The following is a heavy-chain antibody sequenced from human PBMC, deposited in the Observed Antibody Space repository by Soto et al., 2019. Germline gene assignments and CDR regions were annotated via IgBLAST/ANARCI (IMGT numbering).Heavy chain of an antibody. J-gene: IGHJ6*02. CDR1: GYTFTSYG. CDR2: ISAYNGNT. Sequence: ASVKVSCKASGYTFTSYGISWVRQAPGQGLEWMGWISAYNGNTNYAQKLQGRVTTTTDTSTSTAYMELRSLRSDDTAVYYCARSGYDAYYYYGMDVWGQGTTVTVSS. CDR3: ARSGYDAYYYYGMDV. D-gene: IGHD5-12*01. V-gene: IGHV1-18*01.